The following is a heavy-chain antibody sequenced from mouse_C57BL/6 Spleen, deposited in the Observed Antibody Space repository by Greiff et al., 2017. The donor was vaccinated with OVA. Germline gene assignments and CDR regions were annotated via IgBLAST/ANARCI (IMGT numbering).Heavy chain of an antibody. J-gene: IGHJ2*01. CDR2: IDPETGGT. V-gene: IGHV1-15*01. D-gene: IGHD1-1*01. Sequence: QVQLKQSGAELVRPGASVTLSCKASGYTFTDYEMHWVKQTPVHGLEWIGAIDPETGGTAYNQKFKGKAILTADKSSSTAYMELRSLTSEDSAVYYCTRGPYYYGSSYDYWGQGTTLTVSS. CDR3: TRGPYYYGSSYDY. CDR1: GYTFTDYE.